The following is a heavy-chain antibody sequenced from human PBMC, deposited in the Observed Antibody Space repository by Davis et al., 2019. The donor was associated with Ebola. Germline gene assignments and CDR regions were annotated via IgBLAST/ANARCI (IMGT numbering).Heavy chain of an antibody. Sequence: PGGSLRLSCSASGFTFSSYAMHWVRQAPGKGLEYVSAISSNGGSTYYADSVKGRFTISRDNSKNTLYLQMSSLRAEDTAVYYCARGDYDYVWGSYRPQTFDYWGQGTLVTVSS. CDR1: GFTFSSYA. D-gene: IGHD3-16*02. V-gene: IGHV3-64D*08. J-gene: IGHJ4*02. CDR2: ISSNGGST. CDR3: ARGDYDYVWGSYRPQTFDY.